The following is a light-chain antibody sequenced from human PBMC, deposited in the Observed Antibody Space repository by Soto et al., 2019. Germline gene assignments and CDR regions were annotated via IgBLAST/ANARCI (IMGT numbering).Light chain of an antibody. J-gene: IGKJ2*01. Sequence: DIQMTQSPSTLSASVGDRVTITCRASQSISSWLAWYQQKPGKAPTLLIYDASSLESGVPSRCSGSGSGTEFTLTISSLQPDDFATYYCQQYNSIYTFGQGTKLEIK. CDR2: DAS. CDR3: QQYNSIYT. V-gene: IGKV1-5*01. CDR1: QSISSW.